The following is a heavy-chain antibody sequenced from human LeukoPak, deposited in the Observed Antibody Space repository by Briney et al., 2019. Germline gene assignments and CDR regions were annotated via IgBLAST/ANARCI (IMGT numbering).Heavy chain of an antibody. V-gene: IGHV3-30*02. Sequence: GGSLRLSCAASGFTFSSYGMHWVRQAPGKGLEWVAFIRYDGSNKYYADSVKGRFTISRDNSKNTLYLQMNSLRAEDTAVYYCAKGTITMVRGGPFDYWGQGTLVTVSS. J-gene: IGHJ4*02. CDR1: GFTFSSYG. CDR2: IRYDGSNK. CDR3: AKGTITMVRGGPFDY. D-gene: IGHD3-10*01.